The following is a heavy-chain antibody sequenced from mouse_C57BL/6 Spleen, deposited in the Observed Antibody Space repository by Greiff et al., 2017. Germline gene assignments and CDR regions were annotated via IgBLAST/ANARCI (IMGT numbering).Heavy chain of an antibody. D-gene: IGHD2-1*01. CDR1: GYAFSSSW. CDR3: AIYGNYVGDFDY. Sequence: QVQLKESGPELVKPGASVKISCKASGYAFSSSWMNWVKQRPGKGLEWIGRIYPGDGDTNYNGKFKGKATLTADKSSSTAYMQLSSLTSEDSAVYFCAIYGNYVGDFDYWGQGTTLTVSS. V-gene: IGHV1-82*01. J-gene: IGHJ2*01. CDR2: IYPGDGDT.